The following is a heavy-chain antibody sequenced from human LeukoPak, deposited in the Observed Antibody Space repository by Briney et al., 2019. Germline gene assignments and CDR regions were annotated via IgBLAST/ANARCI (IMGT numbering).Heavy chain of an antibody. J-gene: IGHJ4*02. CDR1: GGTFSSYA. V-gene: IGHV1-69*06. D-gene: IGHD2-15*01. CDR2: IIPIFGTA. Sequence: ASVKVSCKASGGTFSSYAISWVRQAPRQGLEWMGGIIPIFGTANYAQKFQGRVTITADKSTSTAYMELSSLRSEDAAVYYCARDHPRCSGGSCPFDYWGQGTLVTVSS. CDR3: ARDHPRCSGGSCPFDY.